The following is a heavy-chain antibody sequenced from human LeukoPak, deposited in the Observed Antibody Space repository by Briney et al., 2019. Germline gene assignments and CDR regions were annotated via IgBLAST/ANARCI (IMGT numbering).Heavy chain of an antibody. D-gene: IGHD5-12*01. J-gene: IGHJ4*02. CDR2: ISGRTGGT. Sequence: PGGSLRLSCAASGFTFSTYEMNWVRQAPGKGLKWVSAISGRTGGTYYADSVKGRFTISRDNSKSTLYLQMDSLRAEDTAVYYCAKCGNSGCHLIDYWGQGTLVTVSS. V-gene: IGHV3-23*01. CDR3: AKCGNSGCHLIDY. CDR1: GFTFSTYE.